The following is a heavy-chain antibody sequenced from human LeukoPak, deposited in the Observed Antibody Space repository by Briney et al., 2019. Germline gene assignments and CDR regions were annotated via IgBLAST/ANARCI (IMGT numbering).Heavy chain of an antibody. D-gene: IGHD3-22*01. CDR3: ARGGGPYYYDSSGYYDY. CDR2: IIPILGIA. J-gene: IGHJ4*02. Sequence: ASVKVSCKASGYTFTSYNINWIRQATGQGLEWMGRIIPILGIANYAQKFQGRVTITADKSTSTAYMELSSLRSEDTAVYYCARGGGPYYYDSSGYYDYWGQGTLVTVSS. CDR1: GYTFTSYN. V-gene: IGHV1-69*02.